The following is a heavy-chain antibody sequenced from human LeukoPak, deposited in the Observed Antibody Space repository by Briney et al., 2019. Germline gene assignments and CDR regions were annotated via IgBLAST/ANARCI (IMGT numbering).Heavy chain of an antibody. CDR3: ARDLTRIDPDYGMDV. J-gene: IGHJ6*02. CDR1: GFTFSSYW. CDR2: IKTDGSSV. Sequence: GGSLGLSCAGYGFTFSSYWMHWVRHAPGKGLVWVSRIKTDGSSVSYADSVKGRFTISRDNAKNTLYLHMNSLRAQDTAVYYCARDLTRIDPDYGMDVWGQGTTVTVSS. D-gene: IGHD2-15*01. V-gene: IGHV3-74*01.